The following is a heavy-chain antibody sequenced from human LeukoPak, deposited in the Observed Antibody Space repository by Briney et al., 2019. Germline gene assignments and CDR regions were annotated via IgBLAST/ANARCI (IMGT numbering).Heavy chain of an antibody. CDR3: VRGWAPRGEKSSFAS. CDR2: IFASGST. D-gene: IGHD3-10*01. Sequence: SETLSLTCTVSGASIDSDYWTWVRQVAGKGLEWIGRIFASGSTNYNPYLRSRITMSVDTSKNQFSLDLSSVTAADTGVYYCVRGWAPRGEKSSFASWGQGTLVTVSS. CDR1: GASIDSDY. J-gene: IGHJ4*02. V-gene: IGHV4-4*07.